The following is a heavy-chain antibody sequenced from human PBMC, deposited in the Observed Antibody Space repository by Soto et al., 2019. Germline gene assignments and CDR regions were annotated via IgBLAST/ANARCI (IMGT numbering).Heavy chain of an antibody. CDR1: GGSISSFY. CDR2: IYTSGIT. D-gene: IGHD3-22*01. CDR3: ARHDRWASSGYYINSAFDY. V-gene: IGHV4-4*07. J-gene: IGHJ4*02. Sequence: PSETLSLTCTVSGGSISSFYWSWIRQPAGKGLEWIGRIYTSGITNYNPSVKSRVTLSVDTSKNQFSLKLRSVTAADTAVYYCARHDRWASSGYYINSAFDYWGQGTLVTVSS.